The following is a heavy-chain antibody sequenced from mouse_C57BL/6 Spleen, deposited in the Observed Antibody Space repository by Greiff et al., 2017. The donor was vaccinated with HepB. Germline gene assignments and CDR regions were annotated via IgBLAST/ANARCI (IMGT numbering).Heavy chain of an antibody. Sequence: DVQLQESGPGMVKPSQSLSLTCTVTGYSITSGYDWHWIRHFPGNKLEWMGYISYSGSTNYNPSLKSRISITHDTSKNHFFLKLNSVTTEDTATYYCARERLEAMDYWGQGTSVTVSS. CDR2: ISYSGST. J-gene: IGHJ4*01. CDR3: ARERLEAMDY. D-gene: IGHD3-2*02. V-gene: IGHV3-1*01. CDR1: GYSITSGYD.